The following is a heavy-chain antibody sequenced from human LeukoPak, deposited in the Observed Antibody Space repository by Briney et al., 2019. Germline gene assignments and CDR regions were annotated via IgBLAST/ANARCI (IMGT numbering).Heavy chain of an antibody. CDR2: VNSNDRP. D-gene: IGHD2-15*01. CDR1: GFTVSSNY. CDR3: AKARAAVVEATINY. J-gene: IGHJ4*02. V-gene: IGHV3-53*01. Sequence: GGSLRLSCAVSGFTVSSNYMSWVRQAPGKGLEWVSTVNSNDRPYYADSVKGRFTISRDNSKNTLYLQMNTLRVEDTALYYCAKARAAVVEATINYWGQGILVTVSP.